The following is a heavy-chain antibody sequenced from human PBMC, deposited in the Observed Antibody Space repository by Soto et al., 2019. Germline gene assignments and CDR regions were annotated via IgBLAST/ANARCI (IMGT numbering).Heavy chain of an antibody. CDR3: ARDRRGYYYVPYYFDY. CDR1: GFTFSSYS. J-gene: IGHJ4*02. V-gene: IGHV3-48*02. D-gene: IGHD3-22*01. Sequence: GGSLRLSCAASGFTFSSYSMNWVRQAPGKGLEWVSYISSSSSTIYYADSVKGRFTISRDNAKNSLYLQMNSLRDEDTAVYYCARDRRGYYYVPYYFDYWGQGTLVTVSS. CDR2: ISSSSSTI.